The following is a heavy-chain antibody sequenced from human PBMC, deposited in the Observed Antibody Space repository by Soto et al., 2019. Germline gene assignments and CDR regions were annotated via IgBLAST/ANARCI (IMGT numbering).Heavy chain of an antibody. CDR1: GGSISSGGYY. CDR2: IYYSGST. V-gene: IGHV4-31*03. Sequence: QVQLQESGPGLVKPSQTLSLTCTVSGGSISSGGYYWSWIRQHPGKGLEWIGYIYYSGSTYYNPSLKGRVTISVDTSKNQFSLKLSSVTAADTAVYYCARDQRDSSGYYYVGYWGQGTLVTVSS. CDR3: ARDQRDSSGYYYVGY. J-gene: IGHJ4*02. D-gene: IGHD3-22*01.